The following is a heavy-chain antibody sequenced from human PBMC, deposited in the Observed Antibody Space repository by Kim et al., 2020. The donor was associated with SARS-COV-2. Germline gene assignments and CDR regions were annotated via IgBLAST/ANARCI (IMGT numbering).Heavy chain of an antibody. J-gene: IGHJ6*02. D-gene: IGHD3-10*01. CDR2: INAGNGNT. CDR3: ARDPMVRGGDYYYYGMDV. Sequence: ASVKVSCKASGYTFTSYAMHWVRQAPGQRLEWMGWINAGNGNTKYSQKFQGRVTITRDTSASTAYMELSSLRSEDTAVYYCARDPMVRGGDYYYYGMDVWGQGTTVTVSS. V-gene: IGHV1-3*01. CDR1: GYTFTSYA.